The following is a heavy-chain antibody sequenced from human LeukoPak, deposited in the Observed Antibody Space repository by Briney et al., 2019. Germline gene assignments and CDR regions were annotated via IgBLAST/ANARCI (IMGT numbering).Heavy chain of an antibody. V-gene: IGHV3-33*01. CDR3: VRASTTVPNLLDY. D-gene: IGHD4-17*01. CDR2: IWYDGSNK. CDR1: GFTFSSYG. J-gene: IGHJ4*02. Sequence: GRSLRLSCAASGFTFSSYGMHWVRQAPGKGLEWVAVIWYDGSNKYYADSVKGRFTISRDNSKNTLYLQTSSLRAEDTGVYYCVRASTTVPNLLDYWGQGTLVTVSS.